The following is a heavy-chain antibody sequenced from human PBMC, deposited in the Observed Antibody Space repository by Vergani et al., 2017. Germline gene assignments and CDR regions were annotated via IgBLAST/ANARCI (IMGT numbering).Heavy chain of an antibody. D-gene: IGHD3-3*01. Sequence: QVQLVESGGGVVQPGRSLRLSCAASGFTFSSYGMHWVRQAPGKGLEWVAVISYDGSNKYYADSVKGRFTISRDNSKNTLYLQMNSLRAEDTAVYYCAKGGIFGVAGPSSPYYYYGMDVWGQGTTVTVSS. CDR2: ISYDGSNK. CDR3: AKGGIFGVAGPSSPYYYYGMDV. J-gene: IGHJ6*02. CDR1: GFTFSSYG. V-gene: IGHV3-30*18.